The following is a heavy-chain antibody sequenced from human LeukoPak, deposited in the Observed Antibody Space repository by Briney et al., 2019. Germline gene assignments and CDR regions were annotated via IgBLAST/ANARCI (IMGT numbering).Heavy chain of an antibody. CDR1: GFTFSSYW. CDR3: ARGADGVSSNSRGWFDP. Sequence: GGSLRLSCAASGFTFSSYWMHWVRQAPGKGLVWVSRINSDGSSTSYADSVRGRFTISRDNAKNSLYLQMNSLRAEDTAVYSCARGADGVSSNSRGWFDPWGQGTLVTVSS. V-gene: IGHV3-74*01. J-gene: IGHJ5*02. D-gene: IGHD2-15*01. CDR2: INSDGSST.